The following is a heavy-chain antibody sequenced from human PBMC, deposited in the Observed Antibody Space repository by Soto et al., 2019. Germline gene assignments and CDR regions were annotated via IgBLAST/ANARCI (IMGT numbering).Heavy chain of an antibody. V-gene: IGHV1-18*04. Sequence: QLQLVQSGAEVKNPGASVRVSCKASGFSFPTYGITWVRQAPGQGLEWMGWITASNGNTHYAQNLQGRVTMTTDTSTSTAYMELWRLSSDDTAVYYCARGNSYGSFWYFDLWGRCTLVTVSS. CDR3: ARGNSYGSFWYFDL. CDR1: GFSFPTYG. J-gene: IGHJ2*01. D-gene: IGHD5-18*01. CDR2: ITASNGNT.